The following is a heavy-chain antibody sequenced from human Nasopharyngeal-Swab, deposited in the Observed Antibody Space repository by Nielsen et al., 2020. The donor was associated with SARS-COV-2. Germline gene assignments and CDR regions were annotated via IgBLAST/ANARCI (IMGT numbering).Heavy chain of an antibody. CDR2: ISSSSSYI. CDR1: GFTFSSYS. CDR3: ARRYFDWSDY. J-gene: IGHJ4*02. D-gene: IGHD3-9*01. V-gene: IGHV3-21*01. Sequence: LTRAASGFTFSSYSMNWVRQAPGKGLEWVSSISSSSSYIYYADSVKGRFTISRDNAKNSLYLQMNSLRAEDTAVYYCARRYFDWSDYWGQGTLVTVSS.